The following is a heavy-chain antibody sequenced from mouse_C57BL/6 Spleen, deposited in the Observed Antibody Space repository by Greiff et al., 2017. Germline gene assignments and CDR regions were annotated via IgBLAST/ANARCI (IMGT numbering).Heavy chain of an antibody. CDR2: ISSGGSYT. V-gene: IGHV5-6*01. D-gene: IGHD2-3*01. J-gene: IGHJ2*01. Sequence: EVMLVESGGDLVKPGGSLKLSCAASGFTFSSYGMSWVRQTPDKRLEWVATISSGGSYTYYPDSVKGRFTISRDNAKNTLYLQMSSLKSEDTAMYYCARDDGYYRFDYWGQGTTLTVSS. CDR3: ARDDGYYRFDY. CDR1: GFTFSSYG.